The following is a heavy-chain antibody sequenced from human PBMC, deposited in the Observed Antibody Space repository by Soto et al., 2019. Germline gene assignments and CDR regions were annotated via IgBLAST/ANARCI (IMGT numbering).Heavy chain of an antibody. D-gene: IGHD3-3*01. J-gene: IGHJ5*02. CDR3: ARDHLTIGVPQNWFDP. CDR2: INAGNGDT. V-gene: IGHV1-3*01. CDR1: GYTFTDFA. Sequence: ASVKVSCKASGYTFTDFAIHWVRQAPGQSLEWMGWINAGNGDTQYSQNFQGRVTITRDTTATTAYMELSSLRSEDTAVYYCARDHLTIGVPQNWFDPWGQGTLVTVSS.